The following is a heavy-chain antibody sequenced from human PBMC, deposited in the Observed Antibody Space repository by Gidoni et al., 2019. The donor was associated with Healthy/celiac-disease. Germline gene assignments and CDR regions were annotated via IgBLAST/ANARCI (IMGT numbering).Heavy chain of an antibody. CDR2: IIPIFGTA. CDR1: GGTFSSFA. J-gene: IGHJ3*02. V-gene: IGHV1-69*01. D-gene: IGHD1-7*01. Sequence: VQLAQSGAEVKKPGSSVKVSCKASGGTFSSFAISWVRQAPGQGLEWMGGIIPIFGTANYAQKFQGRVTITADESTSTAYMELSSLRSEDTAVYYCARARARYNWNYFDDAFDIWGQGTMVTVSS. CDR3: ARARARYNWNYFDDAFDI.